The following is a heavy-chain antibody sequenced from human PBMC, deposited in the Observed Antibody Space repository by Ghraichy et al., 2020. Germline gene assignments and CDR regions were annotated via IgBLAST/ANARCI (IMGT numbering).Heavy chain of an antibody. CDR2: IGGGVST. D-gene: IGHD3-10*01. V-gene: IGHV3-23*01. CDR3: AKHYYGSGTYPDH. Sequence: GGSLRLSCVASGFTFSSYTMTWVRQAPGKGLEWVSAIGGGVSTFYADYVKGRFTISRDNSKNTLYLQMNSLGAEDTAVYYCAKHYYGSGTYPDHWGQGTLVTVSS. J-gene: IGHJ4*02. CDR1: GFTFSSYT.